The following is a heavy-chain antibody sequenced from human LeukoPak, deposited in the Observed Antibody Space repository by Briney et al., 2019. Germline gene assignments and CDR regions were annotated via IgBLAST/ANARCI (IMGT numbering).Heavy chain of an antibody. CDR1: GFTFTSYG. Sequence: GRSLRLSCAASGFTFTSYGMHWVRQAPGKGLEWVAIIWSDGNKKYYADSVRGRFTISRDNSKNTLYLQMNNQRAEDTAIYYCARDLVLSAGNGPYWGQGTLVTVSS. CDR2: IWSDGNKK. D-gene: IGHD4-23*01. J-gene: IGHJ4*02. V-gene: IGHV3-33*01. CDR3: ARDLVLSAGNGPY.